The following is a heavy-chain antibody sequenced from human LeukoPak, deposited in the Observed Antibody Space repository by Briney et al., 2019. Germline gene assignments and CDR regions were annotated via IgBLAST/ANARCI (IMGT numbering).Heavy chain of an antibody. Sequence: SETLSLTCTVSGGSISSYYWGWIRQPPGKGLEWIGSIYYSGSTYYNPSLKSRVTISVDTSKNQFSLKLSSVTAADTAVYYCARLIAAAETFDYWGQGTLVTVSS. V-gene: IGHV4-39*07. CDR1: GGSISSYY. D-gene: IGHD6-13*01. CDR3: ARLIAAAETFDY. CDR2: IYYSGST. J-gene: IGHJ4*02.